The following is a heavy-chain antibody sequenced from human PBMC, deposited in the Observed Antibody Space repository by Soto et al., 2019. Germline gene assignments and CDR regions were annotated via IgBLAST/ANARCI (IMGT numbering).Heavy chain of an antibody. Sequence: ASVKVSCKASGGTFSSYAISWVRQAPGQGLEWMGGIIPIFGTANYAQKFQGRVTITADESTSTAYMELSSLRSEDTAVYYCARGYYYDSSGYEPRIHYYYGMDVWGQGTTVTVSS. D-gene: IGHD3-22*01. J-gene: IGHJ6*02. V-gene: IGHV1-69*13. CDR3: ARGYYYDSSGYEPRIHYYYGMDV. CDR2: IIPIFGTA. CDR1: GGTFSSYA.